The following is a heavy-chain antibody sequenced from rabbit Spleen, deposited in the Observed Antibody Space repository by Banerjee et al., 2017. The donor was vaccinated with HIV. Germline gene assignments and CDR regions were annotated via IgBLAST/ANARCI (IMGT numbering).Heavy chain of an antibody. CDR2: IDLVFGST. Sequence: QEQLVESGGGLVQPGGSLKLSCKASGFDFSSYGVSWVRQAPGKGLEWIGYIDLVFGSTYYATWAKGRFTCSKASSTTVTLQMTRLTAADTATCFCARDLTAATIGLVYALNLWGPGTLVTVS. V-gene: IGHV1S39*01. J-gene: IGHJ4*01. CDR1: GFDFSSYG. CDR3: ARDLTAATIGLVYALNL. D-gene: IGHD6-1*01.